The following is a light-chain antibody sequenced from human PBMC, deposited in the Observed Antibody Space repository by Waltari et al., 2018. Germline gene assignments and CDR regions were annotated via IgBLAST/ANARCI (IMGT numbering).Light chain of an antibody. J-gene: IGLJ3*02. Sequence: QSVLTQPPSASGTPGQRVTIPCSGSSSNIGSNLVNWYKQVPGKAPKLLIYGSDHRPSGVPDRFSGSKSGSSASLAISGLQAEDEADYYCAAWDDSLNGHWVFGGGTKVTVL. CDR3: AAWDDSLNGHWV. CDR2: GSD. V-gene: IGLV1-44*01. CDR1: SSNIGSNL.